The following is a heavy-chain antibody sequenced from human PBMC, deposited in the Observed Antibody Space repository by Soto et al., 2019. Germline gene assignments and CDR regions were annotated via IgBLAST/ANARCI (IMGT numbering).Heavy chain of an antibody. CDR3: ASMIGDPVLSFDS. CDR1: GSSISSYY. D-gene: IGHD3-10*02. CDR2: IFYSGST. J-gene: IGHJ5*01. V-gene: IGHV4-59*01. Sequence: QVQLQESGPGLVKPSETLSLTCTVSGSSISSYYWSWITQPPGKGLEWIGLIFYSGSTSYNPTLKSRVTISIDTSEYQCSLKLTSVTAAGTAVYYCASMIGDPVLSFDSWGQGTLVAVSS.